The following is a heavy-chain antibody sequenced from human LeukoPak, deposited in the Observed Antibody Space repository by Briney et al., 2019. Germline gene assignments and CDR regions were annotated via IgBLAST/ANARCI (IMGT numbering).Heavy chain of an antibody. CDR2: ISSSSSYI. D-gene: IGHD1-1*01. V-gene: IGHV3-21*01. CDR3: ARVRPSHNWNDYYYMDV. J-gene: IGHJ6*03. CDR1: GFTFSSYS. Sequence: GGSLRLSCAASGFTFSSYSMNWVRQAPGKGLEWVSSISSSSSYIYYADSVKGRFTISRDNAKNSLYLQMNSLRAEDTAVYYCARVRPSHNWNDYYYMDVWGKGTTVTVSS.